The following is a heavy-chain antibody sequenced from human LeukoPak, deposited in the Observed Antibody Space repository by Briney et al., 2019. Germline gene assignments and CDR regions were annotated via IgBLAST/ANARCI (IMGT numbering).Heavy chain of an antibody. V-gene: IGHV4-4*07. CDR2: IYTSGST. Sequence: SETLSLTCTVSGGSISSYYWSWIRQPAGKRLEWIGRIYTSGSTNYNPSLKSRVTMSVDTSKNQFSLKLSSVTAADTAVYYCARGSSGWYLSWFDPWGQGTLVTVSS. CDR3: ARGSSGWYLSWFDP. J-gene: IGHJ5*02. CDR1: GGSISSYY. D-gene: IGHD6-19*01.